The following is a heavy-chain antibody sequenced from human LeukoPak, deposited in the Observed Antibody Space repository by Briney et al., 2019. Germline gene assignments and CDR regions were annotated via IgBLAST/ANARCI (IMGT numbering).Heavy chain of an antibody. V-gene: IGHV3-23*01. Sequence: GGSLRPSCAVSGFTFSSNAMSWVRQAPGKGLEWVSAISGSGGSTYYADSVKGRFTISRDNSKNTLYLQMNSLRAEDTAVYYCAKDLVDTAMTCDYWGQGTLVTVSS. CDR3: AKDLVDTAMTCDY. D-gene: IGHD5-18*01. CDR1: GFTFSSNA. J-gene: IGHJ4*02. CDR2: ISGSGGST.